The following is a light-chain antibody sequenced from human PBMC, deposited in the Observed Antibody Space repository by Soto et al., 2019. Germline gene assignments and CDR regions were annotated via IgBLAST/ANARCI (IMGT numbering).Light chain of an antibody. V-gene: IGLV1-44*01. J-gene: IGLJ1*01. CDR2: NNN. CDR3: AASDDSLDGFYV. CDR1: SSNIGTNT. Sequence: QSVLTQPPSASGTPGQRVTISCSGSSSNIGTNTVNWYLQLPGTAPKLLMYNNNQRPSGVPERFSGSKSGTSASLAIGGLQSEDEADYYCAASDDSLDGFYVFGSRTKVTVL.